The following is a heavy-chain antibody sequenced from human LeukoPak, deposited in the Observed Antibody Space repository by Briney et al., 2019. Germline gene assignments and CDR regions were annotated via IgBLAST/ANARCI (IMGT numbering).Heavy chain of an antibody. V-gene: IGHV4-34*01. CDR1: GGSFSGYY. CDR2: INHSGST. J-gene: IGHJ4*02. CDR3: ARAERYYGSGSFGY. Sequence: PSETLSLTCAVYGGSFSGYYWSWIRQPPGKGLEWNGEINHSGSTNYNPSLKSRVTISVDTSKNQFSLKLGSVTAADTAVYYCARAERYYGSGSFGYWGQGTLVTVSS. D-gene: IGHD3-10*01.